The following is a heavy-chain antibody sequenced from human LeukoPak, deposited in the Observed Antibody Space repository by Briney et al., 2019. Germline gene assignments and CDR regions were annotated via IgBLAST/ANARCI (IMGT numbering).Heavy chain of an antibody. CDR1: GSTFSTNS. J-gene: IGHJ4*02. CDR3: AREESELWLFFGD. CDR2: ISSSSSYI. Sequence: PGGSLNLSVQASGSTFSTNSMNWFGQPPGKGRNWASSISSSSSYIYYADSVKGRFTISRDNAKNSLYLQMNSLRAEDTAVYYCAREESELWLFFGDWGQGTLVTVSS. V-gene: IGHV3-21*01. D-gene: IGHD5-18*01.